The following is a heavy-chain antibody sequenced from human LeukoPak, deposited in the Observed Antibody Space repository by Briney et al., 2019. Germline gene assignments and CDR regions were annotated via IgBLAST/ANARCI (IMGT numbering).Heavy chain of an antibody. CDR1: GGSISSYY. D-gene: IGHD3-10*01. Sequence: SETLSLTCTVSGGSISSYYGSWIRHPPGEGLEWIGYIHYSGSTNYNPSLKSRVTISVDTSKDQFSLKLSSVTAADTAVNYCARVVPSLGIGIWGRGTRDSVS. V-gene: IGHV4-59*01. CDR2: IHYSGST. CDR3: ARVVPSLGIGI. J-gene: IGHJ3*02.